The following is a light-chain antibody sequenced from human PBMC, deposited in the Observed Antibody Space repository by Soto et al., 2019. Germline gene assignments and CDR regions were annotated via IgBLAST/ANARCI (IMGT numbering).Light chain of an antibody. V-gene: IGLV1-44*01. J-gene: IGLJ2*01. CDR2: SNN. CDR3: AAWDDSLNGVV. CDR1: RFNIGRNT. Sequence: SVLTQPPSASGTPGQRVTISCSGSRFNIGRNTVNWYQQLPGSAPKLLIYSNNQRPSGVPDRFSGSRSGTSASLAISGLQSEDEADYYCAAWDDSLNGVVFGGGTKLTVL.